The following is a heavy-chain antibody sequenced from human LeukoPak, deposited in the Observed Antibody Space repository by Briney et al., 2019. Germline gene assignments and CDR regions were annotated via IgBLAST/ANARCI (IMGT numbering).Heavy chain of an antibody. Sequence: GGSLRLSCAASGFTFSSYGMSWVRQAPGKGLEWVSVLYSGGTTYYADSVKGRFTISRDNSKNTLYLQMNSLRAEDTAAYYCAGRYDSSGYPLHWGQGTLVTVSS. CDR3: AGRYDSSGYPLH. V-gene: IGHV3-53*01. D-gene: IGHD3-22*01. CDR1: GFTFSSYG. J-gene: IGHJ4*02. CDR2: LYSGGTT.